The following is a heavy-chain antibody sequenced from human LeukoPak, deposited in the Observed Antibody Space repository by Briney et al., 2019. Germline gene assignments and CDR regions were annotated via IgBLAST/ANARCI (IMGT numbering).Heavy chain of an antibody. Sequence: ASVKVSCKASGSTFTGYDMHWVRLAPGQGLEWMGWINPNSGGTDYAQKFQGRVTMTRDTSISTAYMELSRLRSDDTVVYYCAQAVDHLWGRGKNNWFDPCGQGTLVTVSS. V-gene: IGHV1-2*02. CDR2: INPNSGGT. CDR1: GSTFTGYD. D-gene: IGHD7-27*01. J-gene: IGHJ5*02. CDR3: AQAVDHLWGRGKNNWFDP.